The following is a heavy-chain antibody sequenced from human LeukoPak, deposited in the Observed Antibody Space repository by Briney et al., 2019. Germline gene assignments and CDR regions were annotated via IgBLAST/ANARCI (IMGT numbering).Heavy chain of an antibody. CDR3: EKGGSSGYRWFDP. V-gene: IGHV3-23*01. CDR2: ISNSGGST. J-gene: IGHJ5*02. Sequence: GGSLRLACAASGFTFNTFAMTWVRQAPGKGLEWVSSISNSGGSTYYADSVKGRFTISRDNSKNTLYLQMNSLRAEDTAVFYCEKGGSSGYRWFDPWGQGTLVTVSS. CDR1: GFTFNTFA. D-gene: IGHD3-22*01.